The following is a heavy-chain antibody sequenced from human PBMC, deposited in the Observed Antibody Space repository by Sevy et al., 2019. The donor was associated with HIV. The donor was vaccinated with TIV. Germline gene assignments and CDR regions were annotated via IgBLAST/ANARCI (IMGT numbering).Heavy chain of an antibody. CDR2: IKQDGSEK. CDR1: GFTFSSYW. Sequence: GGSLRLSCAASGFTFSSYWMSWVRQAPGKGLEWVANIKQDGSEKYYVDSVKGRFTISRDNAKNSLYLQMNSLRAEDTSVYYCASENFFMVRGVRTYYFDYWGQGTLVTVSS. V-gene: IGHV3-7*01. CDR3: ASENFFMVRGVRTYYFDY. J-gene: IGHJ4*02. D-gene: IGHD3-10*01.